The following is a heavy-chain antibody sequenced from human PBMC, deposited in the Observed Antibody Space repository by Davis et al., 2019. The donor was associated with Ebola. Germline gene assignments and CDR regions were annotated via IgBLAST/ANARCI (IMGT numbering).Heavy chain of an antibody. CDR2: ISRSSSHI. Sequence: GESLKISCAASGFTFSDCSMNWVRQAPGKGLEWVSFISRSSSHIYYADAVKGRFTFSRDNAKSTLYLQMNSMTAEDTAVYYCVRTTYGAPEYWGQGTLVTVSS. J-gene: IGHJ4*02. CDR1: GFTFSDCS. D-gene: IGHD4-17*01. V-gene: IGHV3-21*01. CDR3: VRTTYGAPEY.